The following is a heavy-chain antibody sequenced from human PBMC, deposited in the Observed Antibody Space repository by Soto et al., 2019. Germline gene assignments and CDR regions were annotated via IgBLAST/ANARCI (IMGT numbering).Heavy chain of an antibody. CDR3: AREVDSFDY. CDR2: TYYSGNT. D-gene: IGHD2-2*01. Sequence: PSETLSLTCSVSGGSISSGDYFWSWIRQPPGKGLEWIGYTYYSGNTNYNPSLKSRVTISVDTSKNQFSLKLNSVTAADTAVYYCAREVDSFDYWGQGTLVT. CDR1: GGSISSGDYF. J-gene: IGHJ4*02. V-gene: IGHV4-30-4*01.